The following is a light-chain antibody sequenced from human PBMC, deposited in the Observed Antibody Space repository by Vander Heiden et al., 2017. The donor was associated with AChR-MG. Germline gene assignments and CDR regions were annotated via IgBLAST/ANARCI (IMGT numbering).Light chain of an antibody. J-gene: IGLJ3*02. V-gene: IGLV1-47*01. CDR1: SSNIGGFY. Sequence: QSVLTQPPSASGTPGQRVTISCSGSSSNIGGFYVYWYQQRPGTAPKVLIYKNNQRPSGVPDRFTGSKSGTSASMAISGLRSEDEADYYCATWDDSLSNWVFGGGTKVSVL. CDR2: KNN. CDR3: ATWDDSLSNWV.